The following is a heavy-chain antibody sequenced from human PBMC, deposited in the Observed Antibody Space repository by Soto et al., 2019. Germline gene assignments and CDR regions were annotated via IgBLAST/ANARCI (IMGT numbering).Heavy chain of an antibody. V-gene: IGHV3-53*01. D-gene: IGHD1-1*01. CDR1: GLTISGKKY. Sequence: DVQLVESGGGLIQPGEALRLSCAAFGLTISGKKYVAWVRQAPGKGLEWVSALYDVDGSFYADSVKGRFTTSSDSSKTTVYLQMNDLRPDDTAVYYCATWHEREQAYEVWGQGTTVTVSS. J-gene: IGHJ3*01. CDR2: LYDVDGS. CDR3: ATWHEREQAYEV.